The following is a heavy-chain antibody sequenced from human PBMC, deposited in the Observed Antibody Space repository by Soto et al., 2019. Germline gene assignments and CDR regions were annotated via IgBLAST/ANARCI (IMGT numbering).Heavy chain of an antibody. J-gene: IGHJ4*02. CDR3: ATEIVVVPAATAEPG. Sequence: ASVKVSCKASGYTFTSYYMHWVRQAPGQGLEWMGIINPSSGSTSYAQKFQGRVTMTRDTSASTVYMELSSLRSEDTAVYYCATEIVVVPAATAEPGWGQGTLVTVHS. V-gene: IGHV1-46*01. D-gene: IGHD2-2*01. CDR2: INPSSGST. CDR1: GYTFTSYY.